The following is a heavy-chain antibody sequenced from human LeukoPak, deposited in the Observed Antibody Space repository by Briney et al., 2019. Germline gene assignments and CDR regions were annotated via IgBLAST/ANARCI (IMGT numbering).Heavy chain of an antibody. D-gene: IGHD5-18*01. CDR2: TNHSGST. CDR3: ARWSRGYSYGYNY. CDR1: GGSFSGYY. J-gene: IGHJ4*02. V-gene: IGHV4-34*01. Sequence: SETLSLTCAVYGGSFSGYYWSWIRQPPGKGLEWIGETNHSGSTNYNPSLKSRVTISVDTSKNQFSLKLSSVTAADTAVYYCARWSRGYSYGYNYWGQGTLVTVSS.